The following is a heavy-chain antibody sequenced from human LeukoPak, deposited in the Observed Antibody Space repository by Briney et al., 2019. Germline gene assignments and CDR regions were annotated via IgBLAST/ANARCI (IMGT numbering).Heavy chain of an antibody. CDR2: INEGGSST. D-gene: IGHD6-13*01. CDR3: AKVRQLVPNFDY. CDR1: GFTFSSYA. V-gene: IGHV3-23*01. J-gene: IGHJ4*02. Sequence: GGSLRLSCAASGFTFSSYAMSWVRQAPGKGLEWVSRINEGGSSTSYAESVRGRFTISRDNSKNTLYLQMSSLRAEDTAVYYCAKVRQLVPNFDYWGQGTLVTVSS.